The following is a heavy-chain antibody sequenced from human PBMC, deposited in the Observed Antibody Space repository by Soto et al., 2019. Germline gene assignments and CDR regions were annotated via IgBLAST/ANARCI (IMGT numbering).Heavy chain of an antibody. J-gene: IGHJ6*02. CDR3: ARVGAEIYDFWSGYFTDDYYGMDV. CDR1: GGSISSYY. V-gene: IGHV4-59*01. CDR2: IYYSGST. Sequence: SETLSLTCTVSGGSISSYYWSWIRQPPGKGLEWIGYIYYSGSTNYNPSIKSRVTISVDTSKNQFSLKLSSVTAADTAVYYCARVGAEIYDFWSGYFTDDYYGMDVWGQGTTVTVSS. D-gene: IGHD3-3*01.